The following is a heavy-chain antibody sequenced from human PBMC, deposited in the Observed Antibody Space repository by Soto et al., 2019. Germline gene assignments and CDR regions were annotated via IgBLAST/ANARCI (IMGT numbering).Heavy chain of an antibody. Sequence: EVQLVESGGGLVQPGRSLRLSCAASGFTFDDYAMHWVRQAPGKGLKWVSGISWNSGSIGYADSVKGRFTISRDNAKNSLYLQMNSLRAEDTALYYCAKDRSGRWDHAFDIWGPGTMVTVSS. CDR2: ISWNSGSI. J-gene: IGHJ3*02. CDR1: GFTFDDYA. V-gene: IGHV3-9*01. CDR3: AKDRSGRWDHAFDI. D-gene: IGHD3-3*01.